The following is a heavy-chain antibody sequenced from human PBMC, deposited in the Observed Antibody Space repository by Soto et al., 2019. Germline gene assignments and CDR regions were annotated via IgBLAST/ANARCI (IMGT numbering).Heavy chain of an antibody. J-gene: IGHJ6*02. CDR3: ARGGRRSPAMDV. CDR1: GGSISSGGYY. Sequence: QVQLQESGPGLVKPSQTLSLTCTVSGGSISSGGYYWSWIRQHPGKGLEWIGYIYYSGSTYYNPSPKSRVTKSVDTSKNQFSLKLGSVTAAGTAVYFCARGGRRSPAMDVWGQGTTVTVSS. V-gene: IGHV4-31*03. CDR2: IYYSGST.